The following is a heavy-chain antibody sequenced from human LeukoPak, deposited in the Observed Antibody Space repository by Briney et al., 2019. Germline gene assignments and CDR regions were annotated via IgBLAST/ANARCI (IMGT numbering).Heavy chain of an antibody. Sequence: AASVKVSCKASGYTFTSYYMHWVRQAPGQGPEWMGIINPSGGSTTYTQKFQGRVTMTRDTSTSTVYMEMSSLRSEDTAVYYCARELIGAAGTGYFDYWGQGTLVTVSS. CDR2: INPSGGST. J-gene: IGHJ4*02. D-gene: IGHD6-13*01. V-gene: IGHV1-46*01. CDR3: ARELIGAAGTGYFDY. CDR1: GYTFTSYY.